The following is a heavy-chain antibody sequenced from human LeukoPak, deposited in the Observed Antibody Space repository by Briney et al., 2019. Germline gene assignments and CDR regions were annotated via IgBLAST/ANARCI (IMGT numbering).Heavy chain of an antibody. CDR3: ASPKYGSGIDLSQGTSRYYYMDV. V-gene: IGHV4-39*01. CDR1: GGSISSSSYY. D-gene: IGHD3-10*01. J-gene: IGHJ6*03. Sequence: SETLSLICTVSGGSISSSSYYWGWIRQPPGKGLEWIGSIYYSGSTYYNPSLKSRVTISVDTSKNQFSLKLSSVTAADTAVYYCASPKYGSGIDLSQGTSRYYYMDVWGKGTTVTVSS. CDR2: IYYSGST.